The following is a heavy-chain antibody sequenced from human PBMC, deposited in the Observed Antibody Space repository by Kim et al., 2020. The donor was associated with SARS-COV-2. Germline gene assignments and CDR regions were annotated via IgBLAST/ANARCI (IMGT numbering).Heavy chain of an antibody. J-gene: IGHJ6*02. V-gene: IGHV1-69*01. D-gene: IGHD4-4*01. Sequence: FQGRVTITADESTSTAYMELSSLRSEDTAVYYCARDSLPPNYVHYYGMDVWGQGTTVTVSS. CDR3: ARDSLPPNYVHYYGMDV.